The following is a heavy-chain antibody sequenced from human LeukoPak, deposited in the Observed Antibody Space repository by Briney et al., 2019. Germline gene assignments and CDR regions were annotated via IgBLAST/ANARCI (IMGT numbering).Heavy chain of an antibody. J-gene: IGHJ5*02. Sequence: GGSLRLSCAASEFTFNDYYMSWIRQAPGKGLEWLSYINIGGTNTHYADSVKGRFTISRDNAKKSLYLEMNNLRAEDTAVYYCATDGAGFDTWGQGVLVTVSS. V-gene: IGHV3-11*01. CDR2: INIGGTNT. CDR3: ATDGAGFDT. CDR1: EFTFNDYY.